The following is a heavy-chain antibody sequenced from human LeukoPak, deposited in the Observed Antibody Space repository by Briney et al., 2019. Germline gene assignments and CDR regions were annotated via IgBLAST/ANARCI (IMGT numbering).Heavy chain of an antibody. CDR3: AKEVYSDSSGYFDY. V-gene: IGHV3-23*01. J-gene: IGHJ4*02. D-gene: IGHD3-22*01. CDR1: GFTFSSYA. CDR2: ISGSGTST. Sequence: GGSLRLSCAASGFTFSSYAMSWVRQAPGKGLEWVSGISGSGTSTYYADSVKGRFTISRDNSKNALYLQMDSLRADETAVYYCAKEVYSDSSGYFDYWGQGTLVTVSS.